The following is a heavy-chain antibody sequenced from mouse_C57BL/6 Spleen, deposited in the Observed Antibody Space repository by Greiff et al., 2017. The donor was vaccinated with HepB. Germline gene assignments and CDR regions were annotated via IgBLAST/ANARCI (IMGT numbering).Heavy chain of an antibody. V-gene: IGHV1-15*01. J-gene: IGHJ1*03. CDR3: TSEGDYYGSRDV. Sequence: LQESGAELVRPGASVTLSCKASGYTFTDYEMHWVKQTPVHGLEWIGAIDPETGGTAYNQKFKGKAILTADKSSSTAYMELRSLTSEDSAVYYCTSEGDYYGSRDVWGTGTTVTVSS. D-gene: IGHD1-1*01. CDR2: IDPETGGT. CDR1: GYTFTDYE.